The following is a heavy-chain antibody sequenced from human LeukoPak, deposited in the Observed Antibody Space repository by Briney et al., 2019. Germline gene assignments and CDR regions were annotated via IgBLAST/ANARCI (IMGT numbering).Heavy chain of an antibody. CDR2: IIPIFGTA. CDR3: ARVLSVAAVSYYMDV. CDR1: GGTFSSYA. J-gene: IGHJ6*03. D-gene: IGHD2-15*01. V-gene: IGHV1-69*13. Sequence: SVKVSCKASGGTFSSYAISWVRQAPGQGLEWMGGIIPIFGTANYAQKFQGRVTITADESTSTAYMELSSLRSEDTAVYYCARVLSVAAVSYYMDVWGKGTTVTVSS.